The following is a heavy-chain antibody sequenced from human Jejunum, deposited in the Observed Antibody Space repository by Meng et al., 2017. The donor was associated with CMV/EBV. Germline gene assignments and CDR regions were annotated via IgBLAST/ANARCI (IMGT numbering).Heavy chain of an antibody. CDR1: GFTFSSYS. J-gene: IGHJ6*02. V-gene: IGHV3-21*01. Sequence: SCAASGFTFSSYSMNWVRQAPGKGLEWVAYISSGSTYIYYADSVKGRFTISRDNAKNLLYLQMNSLRAEDTAVYYCARVRGLDVWGQGTTVTVSS. D-gene: IGHD4-17*01. CDR2: ISSGSTYI. CDR3: ARVRGLDV.